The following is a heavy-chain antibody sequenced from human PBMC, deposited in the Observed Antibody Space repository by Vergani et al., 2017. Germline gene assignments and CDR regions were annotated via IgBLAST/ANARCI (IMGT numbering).Heavy chain of an antibody. CDR1: GGSISSYY. J-gene: IGHJ6*03. CDR2: IYYSGST. Sequence: QVQLQESGPGLVKPSETLSLTCTVSGGSISSYYWSWIRQPPGKGLEWIGYIYYSGSTNYNPSLKSRVTISVDTSKNQFSLKLSSVTAADTAVYYCAIVVVVPAAIHYYYYYYMDVWGKGTTVTVSS. D-gene: IGHD2-2*01. V-gene: IGHV4-59*01. CDR3: AIVVVVPAAIHYYYYYYMDV.